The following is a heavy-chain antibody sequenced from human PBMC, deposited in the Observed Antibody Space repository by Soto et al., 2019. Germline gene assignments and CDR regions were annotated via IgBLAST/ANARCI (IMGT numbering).Heavy chain of an antibody. CDR3: ARDRDYSFVY. Sequence: GGSLRLSCAASGFSFSDYSMNWVRQAPGRGQEWIAYKSINSATISYADSVKGRFAISSDNAKNSLYLQMNSLRAEDTAVYYCARDRDYSFVYWGQGTLVTVSS. D-gene: IGHD3-10*01. J-gene: IGHJ4*02. V-gene: IGHV3-48*01. CDR2: KSINSATI. CDR1: GFSFSDYS.